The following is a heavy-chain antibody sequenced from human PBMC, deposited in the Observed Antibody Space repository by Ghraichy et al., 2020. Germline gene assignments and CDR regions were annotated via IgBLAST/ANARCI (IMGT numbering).Heavy chain of an antibody. Sequence: SAPTLVKPTQTLTLTCTFSGFSFSTSGVGVGWIRQPPGKALEWLALIYWNDDKRYSPSLKSRLTITKDTSRNRVVLTMTNMDPVDTATYYCARSKRGYSGYDYVPRFDPWGQGTLVTVSS. D-gene: IGHD5-12*01. J-gene: IGHJ5*02. CDR3: ARSKRGYSGYDYVPRFDP. CDR1: GFSFSTSGVG. V-gene: IGHV2-5*01. CDR2: IYWNDDK.